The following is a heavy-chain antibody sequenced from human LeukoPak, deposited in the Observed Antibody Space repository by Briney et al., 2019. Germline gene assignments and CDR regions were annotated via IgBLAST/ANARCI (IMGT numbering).Heavy chain of an antibody. V-gene: IGHV3-23*01. CDR2: ISKNGGST. CDR3: AIDPVSGTSGWDS. J-gene: IGHJ4*02. D-gene: IGHD6-19*01. CDR1: GFTFSTYA. Sequence: GGSLRLSCAASGFTFSTYAMSWVRQAPGKGLEWVSAISKNGGSTWYSDSVRDRFTISRDNSKSTLYLQMNSLRVEDTAVYYCAIDPVSGTSGWDSWGQGTLVTVSS.